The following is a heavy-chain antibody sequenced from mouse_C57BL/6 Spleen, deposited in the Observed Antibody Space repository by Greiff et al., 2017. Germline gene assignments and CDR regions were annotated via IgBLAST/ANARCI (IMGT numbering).Heavy chain of an antibody. D-gene: IGHD2-3*01. CDR3: ARDLDGYYVDY. V-gene: IGHV5-4*01. CDR1: GFTFSSYA. CDR2: ISDGGSYT. J-gene: IGHJ2*01. Sequence: EVKLMESGGGLVKPGGSLKLSCAASGFTFSSYALSWVRQTPEKRLEWVATISDGGSYTYYPDNVKGRFTISRDNAKNNLYLQMSHLKSEDTAMYYCARDLDGYYVDYWGQGTTLTVSS.